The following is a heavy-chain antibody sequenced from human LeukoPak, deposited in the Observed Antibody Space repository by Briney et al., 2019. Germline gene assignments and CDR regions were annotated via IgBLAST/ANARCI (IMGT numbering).Heavy chain of an antibody. Sequence: PGGSLRLSCAASGFTFSSYWMSWVRQAPGKGLEWVANIKQDGSEKYYVDSVKGRFTISRDNAKNSLYLQMNSLRAEDTAVYYCAREVVGDPDWFDPWGQETLVTVSS. CDR1: GFTFSSYW. CDR2: IKQDGSEK. CDR3: AREVVGDPDWFDP. V-gene: IGHV3-7*01. D-gene: IGHD2-15*01. J-gene: IGHJ5*02.